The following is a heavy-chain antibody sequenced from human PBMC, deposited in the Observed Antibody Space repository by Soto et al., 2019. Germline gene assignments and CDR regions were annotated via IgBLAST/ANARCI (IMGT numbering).Heavy chain of an antibody. J-gene: IGHJ3*02. D-gene: IGHD4-17*01. V-gene: IGHV1-46*01. CDR3: ARVTVTTNAFDI. CDR1: GYTFTSYG. Sequence: ASVKVSCKASGYTFTSYGISWVGQAAGQGLEWMGIINPSGGSTSYAQKFQGRVTMTSDTSTSTVYMELSSLRSEDTAVYYCARVTVTTNAFDIWGQGTMVTVSS. CDR2: INPSGGST.